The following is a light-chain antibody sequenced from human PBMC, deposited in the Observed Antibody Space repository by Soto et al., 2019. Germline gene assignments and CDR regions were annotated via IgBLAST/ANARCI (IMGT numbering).Light chain of an antibody. CDR1: QGISRW. Sequence: IQMTQSPSSVSASVGDRVTITCRASQGISRWLAWYQQKPGKAPKLLIYNASRLQSGVPSRFSGIGSGTDFTLTISSLQPEDFATYYGQQTNSFPFTFGPGTKVDIK. J-gene: IGKJ3*01. CDR3: QQTNSFPFT. V-gene: IGKV1-12*01. CDR2: NAS.